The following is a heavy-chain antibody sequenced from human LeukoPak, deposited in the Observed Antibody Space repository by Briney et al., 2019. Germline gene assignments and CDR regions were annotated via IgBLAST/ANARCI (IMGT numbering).Heavy chain of an antibody. V-gene: IGHV6-1*01. CDR3: ARDREYYYGSGRSHYGMDV. D-gene: IGHD3-10*01. Sequence: SQTLSLTCAISGDSVSSNSAAWNWIRQSPSRGLEWLERTYYRSKWYNDHAVSVKRRITRNPDTSKNYFSLQLNSVTPEDTAVYYCARDREYYYGSGRSHYGMDVWGQGTTVTVSS. J-gene: IGHJ6*02. CDR1: GDSVSSNSAA. CDR2: TYYRSKWYN.